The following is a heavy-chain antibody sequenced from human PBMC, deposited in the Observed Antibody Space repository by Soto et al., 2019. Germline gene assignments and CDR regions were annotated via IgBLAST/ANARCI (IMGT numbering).Heavy chain of an antibody. CDR3: AKAGQYYDSSGYFDY. CDR1: GFTFSSYA. Sequence: GGSLRLSCAASGFTFSSYAMSWVRQAPGKGLEWVSAISGSGGSTYYADSVKGRFTISRDNSKNTLYLQMNSLRAEGTAVYYCAKAGQYYDSSGYFDYWGQGTLVTVSS. V-gene: IGHV3-23*01. J-gene: IGHJ4*02. D-gene: IGHD3-22*01. CDR2: ISGSGGST.